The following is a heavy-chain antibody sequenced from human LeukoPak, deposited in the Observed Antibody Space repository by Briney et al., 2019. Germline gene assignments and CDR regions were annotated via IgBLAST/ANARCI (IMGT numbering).Heavy chain of an antibody. D-gene: IGHD2-15*01. CDR1: GFPFSIYT. CDR2: ISGSSNDI. CDR3: ATDYYCSGGSRYPPD. J-gene: IGHJ4*02. Sequence: GGSLRLSCAASGFPFSIYTMNWVRQAPGKGLEWVSSISGSSNDIYYADSVKGRFTISRDNAKNSLYLQMNSLRAEDTAVYYCATDYYCSGGSRYPPDWGQGTLVTVSS. V-gene: IGHV3-21*01.